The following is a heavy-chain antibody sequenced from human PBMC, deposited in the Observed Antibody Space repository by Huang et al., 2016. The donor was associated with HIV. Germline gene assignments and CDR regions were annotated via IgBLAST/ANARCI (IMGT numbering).Heavy chain of an antibody. Sequence: YYWAWVRQAPRNSLEWIGSMYYNGDTHYNPSLKRRLTISADSSKKKFFLKLTSVTAADTALYFCVRTGIALPDDPEYFQLWGQGALVTVSS. CDR3: VRTGIALPDDPEYFQL. CDR2: MYYNGDT. V-gene: IGHV4-39*01. CDR1: YY. D-gene: IGHD6-13*01. J-gene: IGHJ1*01.